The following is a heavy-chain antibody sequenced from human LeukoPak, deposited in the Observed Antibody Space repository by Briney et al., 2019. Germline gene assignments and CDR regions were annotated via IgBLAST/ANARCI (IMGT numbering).Heavy chain of an antibody. J-gene: IGHJ4*02. CDR1: GGSISSYY. Sequence: SETLSLTCTVSGGSISSYYWSWIRQPPGKGLEWIGYIYYGGSTNYNPSLKSRLTISVDTSKNQFSLKLSSVTAADTAVYYCARHRMATSYAFDYWGQGTLVTVSS. CDR2: IYYGGST. V-gene: IGHV4-59*08. CDR3: ARHRMATSYAFDY. D-gene: IGHD5-12*01.